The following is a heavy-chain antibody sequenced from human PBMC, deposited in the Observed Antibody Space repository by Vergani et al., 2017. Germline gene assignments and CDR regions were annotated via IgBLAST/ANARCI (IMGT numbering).Heavy chain of an antibody. CDR2: INSDGSST. J-gene: IGHJ4*02. V-gene: IGHV3-74*01. D-gene: IGHD2-2*01. CDR1: GFTFSSYW. CDR3: ARDQGYCSSTSCYSLSFDY. Sequence: EVQLVESGGGLVQPGGSLRLSCAASGFTFSSYWMHWVRQAPGKGLVWVSRINSDGSSTSYADSVKGRFTISRDNAKNTPYLQMNSLRAEDTAVYYCARDQGYCSSTSCYSLSFDYWGQGTLVTVSS.